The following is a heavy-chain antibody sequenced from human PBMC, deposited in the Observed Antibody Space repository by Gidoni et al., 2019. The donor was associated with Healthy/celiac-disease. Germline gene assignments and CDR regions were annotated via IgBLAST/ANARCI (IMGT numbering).Heavy chain of an antibody. D-gene: IGHD3-22*01. CDR1: GGSISSYY. V-gene: IGHV4-59*01. Sequence: QVQLQESGPGLVKPSATLSLTCTVSGGSISSYYWSWIRQPPGKGLEWIGYIYYSGSTNYNPSLKSRVTISVDTSKNQFSLKLSSVTAADTAVYYCAREGYYYDSSGYPNNWFDPWGQGTLVTVSS. CDR2: IYYSGST. J-gene: IGHJ5*02. CDR3: AREGYYYDSSGYPNNWFDP.